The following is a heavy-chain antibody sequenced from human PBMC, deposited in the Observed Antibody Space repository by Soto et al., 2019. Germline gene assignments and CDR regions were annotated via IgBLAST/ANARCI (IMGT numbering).Heavy chain of an antibody. J-gene: IGHJ6*02. D-gene: IGHD7-27*01. CDR1: GGTFSSYT. Sequence: QVQLVQSGAEVKKPGSSVKVSCKASGGTFSSYTISWVRQAPGQGLEWMGRIIPILGIANYAQKFQGRVTITAXXSXSXXYMELSSLRSEDTAVYYCARDHRLGPSYYYYGMDVWGQGTTVTVSS. V-gene: IGHV1-69*08. CDR3: ARDHRLGPSYYYYGMDV. CDR2: IIPILGIA.